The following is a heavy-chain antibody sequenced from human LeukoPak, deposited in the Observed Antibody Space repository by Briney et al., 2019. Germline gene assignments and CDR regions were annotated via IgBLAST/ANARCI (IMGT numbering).Heavy chain of an antibody. Sequence: GGSLRLPCAASGFTFKSYWMYWVRHAPGKGLVWVSRINTDGSTTTYADSVKGRFTISRDNANNMVYLQMNSLRAEDTAVYYCARYRMVSYYFDNWGQGSLVTVSS. CDR2: INTDGSTT. V-gene: IGHV3-74*01. D-gene: IGHD2-21*01. CDR3: ARYRMVSYYFDN. CDR1: GFTFKSYW. J-gene: IGHJ4*02.